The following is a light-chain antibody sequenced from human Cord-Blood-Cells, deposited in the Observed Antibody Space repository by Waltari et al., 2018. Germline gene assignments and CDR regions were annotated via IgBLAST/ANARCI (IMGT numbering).Light chain of an antibody. CDR1: SSDVGGYNY. Sequence: QSALTQPPSASGSPGQSVPIPCTGTSSDVGGYNYVSWYQQHPGKAPKLMIYEVSKRPSGVPDRFSGSKSGNTASLTVSGLQAEDEADYYCSSYAGSNNPVVFGGGTKLTVL. CDR3: SSYAGSNNPVV. V-gene: IGLV2-8*01. J-gene: IGLJ2*01. CDR2: EVS.